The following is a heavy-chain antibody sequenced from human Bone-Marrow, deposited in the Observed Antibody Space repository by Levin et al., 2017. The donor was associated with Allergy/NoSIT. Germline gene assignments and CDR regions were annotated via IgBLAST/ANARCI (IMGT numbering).Heavy chain of an antibody. CDR3: ARSTGYYDGGGCYYVNFEH. V-gene: IGHV4-39*02. CDR2: AHHTGDS. CDR1: GDSITRGSHF. J-gene: IGHJ4*02. D-gene: IGHD2-15*01. Sequence: PSETLSLTCTVSGDSITRGSHFWGWIRRPPGKGLEWVGSAHHTGDSYTNPSLKSRVTISVDTSNSLFSLNLSSLTAADTAVYYCARSTGYYDGGGCYYVNFEHWGQGMLVSVSS.